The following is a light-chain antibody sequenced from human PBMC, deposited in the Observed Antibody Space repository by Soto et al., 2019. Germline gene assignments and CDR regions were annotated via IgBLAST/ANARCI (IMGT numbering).Light chain of an antibody. CDR1: SSDVGNYNY. V-gene: IGLV2-8*01. Sequence: QSALTQPPSASGSPGQSVTISCTGTSSDVGNYNYVSWYQQHPGKAPKLLIYEVTKRPSGVPDRFSGSKSDNTASLTVSGLQAEDDADYYCISYAGSDNLVVGGGTKLTVL. CDR2: EVT. J-gene: IGLJ2*01. CDR3: ISYAGSDNLV.